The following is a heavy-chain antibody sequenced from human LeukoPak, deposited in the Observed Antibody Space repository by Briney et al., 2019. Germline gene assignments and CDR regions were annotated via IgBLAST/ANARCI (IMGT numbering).Heavy chain of an antibody. J-gene: IGHJ4*02. V-gene: IGHV3-21*01. CDR3: ARDPPYYDSSGYYYDY. Sequence: GGSLRLSCAASGFTFSTYSMNWVRQAPGKGLEWVSSNSGSSIYIYYADSVKGRFTISRDNAKNSLYLQMNSLRAEDTAVYYCARDPPYYDSSGYYYDYWGQGTLVTVSS. CDR1: GFTFSTYS. CDR2: NSGSSIYI. D-gene: IGHD3-22*01.